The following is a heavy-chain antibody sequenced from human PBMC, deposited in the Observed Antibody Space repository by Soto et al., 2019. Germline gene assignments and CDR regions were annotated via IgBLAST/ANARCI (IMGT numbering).Heavy chain of an antibody. Sequence: QVQRVESGGGVVQPGISLRLSCAASGFTFRNYGMHWVRQAPGKGLERVALISYDGSDKYYGDYVKGRFTISRDSSKNTLFLDVSSLRVEDTGVYYCSKVGSYGYGSNSDVEYWCQGTLVTVSS. V-gene: IGHV3-30*18. D-gene: IGHD5-18*01. J-gene: IGHJ4*02. CDR1: GFTFRNYG. CDR2: ISYDGSDK. CDR3: SKVGSYGYGSNSDVEY.